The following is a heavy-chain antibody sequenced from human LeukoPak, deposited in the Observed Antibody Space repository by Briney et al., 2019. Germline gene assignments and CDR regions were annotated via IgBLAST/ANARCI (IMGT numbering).Heavy chain of an antibody. CDR1: GGSLSSSSYF. CDR2: LHYSGST. J-gene: IGHJ4*02. CDR3: ARRPRTYFDN. V-gene: IGHV4-39*01. Sequence: SETPSLTCTVSGGSLSSSSYFWGWIRQPPGKGLEWIGGLHYSGSTYYNPSLKSRVTISVDTSKNQFSLKLSSVTAADTAVYYCARRPRTYFDNWGQGTLVTVSS.